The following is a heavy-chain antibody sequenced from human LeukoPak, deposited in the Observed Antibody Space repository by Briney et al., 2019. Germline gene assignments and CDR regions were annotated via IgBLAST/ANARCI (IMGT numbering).Heavy chain of an antibody. J-gene: IGHJ4*02. CDR1: GYTFTGYY. V-gene: IGHV1-2*02. CDR2: INPNSGGT. Sequence: GASVKVSCKASGYTFTGYYMHWVRQAPGQGLEWMGWINPNSGGTNYAQKFQGRVTMTRDTTISTAYMELSRVRSDDKAVYYCASYYYDSSGYSDYFDYWGQGTLVTVSS. CDR3: ASYYYDSSGYSDYFDY. D-gene: IGHD3-22*01.